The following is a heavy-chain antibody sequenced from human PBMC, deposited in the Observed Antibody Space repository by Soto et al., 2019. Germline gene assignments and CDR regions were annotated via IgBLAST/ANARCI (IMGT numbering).Heavy chain of an antibody. V-gene: IGHV1-69*13. CDR2: IIPIFGTA. J-gene: IGHJ6*02. CDR1: GGTFSSYA. CDR3: ASSSGFTISGVVRNYGMDV. D-gene: IGHD3-3*01. Sequence: SVKVSCKASGGTFSSYAISWVRQAPGQGLEWMGGIIPIFGTANYAQKFQGRVTITADESTSTAYMELSSLRSEDTAVYYCASSSGFTISGVVRNYGMDVWGQGTTVTVSS.